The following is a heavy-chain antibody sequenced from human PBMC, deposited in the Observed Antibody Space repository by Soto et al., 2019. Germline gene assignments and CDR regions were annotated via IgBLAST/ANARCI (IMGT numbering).Heavy chain of an antibody. J-gene: IGHJ3*02. D-gene: IGHD3-10*01. CDR1: GYTFTGHY. CDR3: AREPMVRAAHGFDI. Sequence: ASVKVSCKASGYTFTGHYMHWVRQAPGRGLEWMGWINPNSVGTNYAQKFQGRVTMTRDTSISTAYMELSRLRSDDTAVYYCAREPMVRAAHGFDIWGQGSMVTVS. CDR2: INPNSVGT. V-gene: IGHV1-2*02.